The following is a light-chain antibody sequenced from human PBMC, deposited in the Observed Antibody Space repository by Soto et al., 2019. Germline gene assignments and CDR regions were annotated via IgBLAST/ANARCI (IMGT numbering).Light chain of an antibody. CDR2: DAF. V-gene: IGKV3D-11*01. CDR1: QDIISH. Sequence: EIVLTQSPATLSLSPGERATLSCRASQDIISHLAWYQHKPGQAPRLLIYDAFNRATGIPARFRGSGPGTDFNLTISSLEPEDFAVYYCQPRSNWPITFGQGTRLEIK. CDR3: QPRSNWPIT. J-gene: IGKJ5*01.